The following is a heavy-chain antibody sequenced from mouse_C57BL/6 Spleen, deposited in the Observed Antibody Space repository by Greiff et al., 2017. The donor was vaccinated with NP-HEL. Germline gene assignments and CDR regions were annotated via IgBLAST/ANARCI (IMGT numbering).Heavy chain of an antibody. CDR1: GYTFTEYT. CDR2: FYPGSGSI. J-gene: IGHJ1*03. Sequence: VQLQQSGAELVKPGASVKLSCKASGYTFTEYTIHWVKQRSGQGLEWIGWFYPGSGSIKYNEKFKDKATLTADKSSSTVYMELSRLTSEDSAVYFCARHEEEAYSNVYWYFDVWGTGTTVTVSS. D-gene: IGHD2-5*01. V-gene: IGHV1-62-2*01. CDR3: ARHEEEAYSNVYWYFDV.